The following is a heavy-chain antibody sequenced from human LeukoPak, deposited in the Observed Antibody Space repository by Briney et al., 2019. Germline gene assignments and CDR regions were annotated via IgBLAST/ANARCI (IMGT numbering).Heavy chain of an antibody. CDR2: IDSDGSTT. V-gene: IGHV3-74*01. CDR1: GFTFSDSW. CDR3: ASGYYSTSEGGNGY. Sequence: GGSLKLSCQPPGFTFSDSWMHWVRQAPGKGLVWVSRIDSDGSTTNYADSVKGRFTISRDNAKNTLYLQMNSLRAEDTAVYYCASGYYSTSEGGNGYWGQGTLVTVSS. J-gene: IGHJ4*02. D-gene: IGHD2/OR15-2a*01.